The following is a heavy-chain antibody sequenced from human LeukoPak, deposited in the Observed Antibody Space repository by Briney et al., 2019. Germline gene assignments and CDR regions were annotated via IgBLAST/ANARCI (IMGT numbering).Heavy chain of an antibody. CDR2: ISWNSGSI. D-gene: IGHD2-8*01. V-gene: IGHV3-9*01. CDR1: GFTFDDYA. J-gene: IGHJ4*02. Sequence: GRSPRLSCAASGFTFDDYAMHWVRQAPGKGLEWVSGISWNSGSIGYADSVKGRFTISRDNAKSSLYLRMNSLRAEDTALYYCAKYGDCTNGVCNDYWGQGTLVTVSS. CDR3: AKYGDCTNGVCNDY.